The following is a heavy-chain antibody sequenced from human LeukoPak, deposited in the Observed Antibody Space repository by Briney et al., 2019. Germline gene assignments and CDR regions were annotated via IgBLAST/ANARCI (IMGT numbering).Heavy chain of an antibody. CDR3: ARENRPDYYDSSGYQNWFDP. CDR1: GFTFSSYS. CDR2: INSDGSST. J-gene: IGHJ5*02. V-gene: IGHV3-74*01. D-gene: IGHD3-22*01. Sequence: GGSLRLSCAASGFTFSSYSMNWVRQAPEKGLVWVSRINSDGSSTSYADSVKGRFTISRDNAKNTLYLQMNSLRAEDTAVYYCARENRPDYYDSSGYQNWFDPWGQGTLVTVSS.